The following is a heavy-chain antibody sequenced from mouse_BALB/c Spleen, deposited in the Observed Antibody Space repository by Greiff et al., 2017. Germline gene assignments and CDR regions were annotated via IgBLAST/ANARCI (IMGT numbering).Heavy chain of an antibody. CDR1: GFTFNTYA. CDR2: IRSKSNNYAT. D-gene: IGHD4-1*01. J-gene: IGHJ1*01. V-gene: IGHV10-3*03. Sequence: EVKVVESGGGLVQPKGSLKLSCAASGFTFNTYAMHWVCQAPGKGLEWVARIRSKSNNYATYYADSVKDRFTISRDDSQSMLYLQMNNLKTEDTAMYYCVREAGTYFDVWGAGTTVTVSS. CDR3: VREAGTYFDV.